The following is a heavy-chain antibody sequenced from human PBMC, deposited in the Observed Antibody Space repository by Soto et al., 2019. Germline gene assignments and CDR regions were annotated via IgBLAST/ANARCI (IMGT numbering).Heavy chain of an antibody. CDR3: AREFDKSRYILKD. D-gene: IGHD3-16*02. J-gene: IGHJ4*02. V-gene: IGHV3-53*01. CDR1: GFSVSDNY. CDR2: IYKAGTT. Sequence: GGSLRLSGAASGFSVSDNYMSWVRQAPGKGLEWVSVIYKAGTTYYADSVKGRFTISRDNSKNTLYLQMNSLGAEDTAVYYCAREFDKSRYILKDWGQGTLVLVSS.